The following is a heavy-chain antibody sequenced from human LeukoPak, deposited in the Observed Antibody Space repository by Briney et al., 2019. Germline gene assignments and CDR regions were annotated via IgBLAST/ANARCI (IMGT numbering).Heavy chain of an antibody. V-gene: IGHV3-23*01. D-gene: IGHD2-2*01. Sequence: GGSLRLSCAASGFIFSSYAMSWVRQAPGKGLEWVSTISGSGGSTYYADSVKGRFTISRDNSKNTLFLQMNSLRAEDTAVYYCVKDAGGYCSSTSCQLNRYYYMDVWGNGTTVTVSS. CDR1: GFIFSSYA. J-gene: IGHJ6*03. CDR3: VKDAGGYCSSTSCQLNRYYYMDV. CDR2: ISGSGGST.